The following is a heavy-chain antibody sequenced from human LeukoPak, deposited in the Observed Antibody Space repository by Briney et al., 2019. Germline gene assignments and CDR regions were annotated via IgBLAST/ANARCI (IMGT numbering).Heavy chain of an antibody. V-gene: IGHV3-30*18. Sequence: GRPLRLSCAASGFTFSSYGMHWVRQAPGKGLEWVAVLSYDGSNKYYADSVKGRFTISRDNSKNTVYLQMNSLRAEDTAVYYCAKEDGSGSSVFLDAFDIWGQGTMVTVSS. CDR1: GFTFSSYG. CDR2: LSYDGSNK. J-gene: IGHJ3*02. D-gene: IGHD3-10*01. CDR3: AKEDGSGSSVFLDAFDI.